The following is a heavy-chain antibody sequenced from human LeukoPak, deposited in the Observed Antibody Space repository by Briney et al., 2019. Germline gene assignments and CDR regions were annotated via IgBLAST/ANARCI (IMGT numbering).Heavy chain of an antibody. CDR1: GYTFTGYY. CDR3: ARDDILTGLYGMDV. Sequence: ASVKVSCKASGYTFTGYYMHWVRQAPGQGLEWMGWINTNTGNPTYAQGFTGRFVFSLDTSVSTAYLQISSLKAEDTAVYYCARDDILTGLYGMDVWGQGTTVTVSS. D-gene: IGHD3-9*01. V-gene: IGHV7-4-1*02. CDR2: INTNTGNP. J-gene: IGHJ6*02.